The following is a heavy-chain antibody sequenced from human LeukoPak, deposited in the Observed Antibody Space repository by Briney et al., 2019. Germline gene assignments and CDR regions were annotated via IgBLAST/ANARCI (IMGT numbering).Heavy chain of an antibody. D-gene: IGHD5-18*01. CDR3: ARNPSRVDTAMVMGY. Sequence: PSETLALTCTVSGGSISSSNYYWGWIRQSPGRGLEWIGSIHSSGSTYNNPALKSRVTMSVDTSNNQFSLRLSSVTAADTAVYYCARNPSRVDTAMVMGYWGQGTLVTVSS. CDR2: IHSSGST. J-gene: IGHJ4*02. V-gene: IGHV4-39*01. CDR1: GGSISSSNYY.